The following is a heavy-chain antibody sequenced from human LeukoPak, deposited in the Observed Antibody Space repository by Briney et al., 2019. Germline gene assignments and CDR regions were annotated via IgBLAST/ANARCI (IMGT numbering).Heavy chain of an antibody. CDR3: ARDNDDSSGYFHFQH. CDR1: GFTFSSYS. V-gene: IGHV3-21*01. Sequence: GGSLRLSCAASGFTFSSYSMNWVRQAPGKGLEWVSSISSSSSYIYYADSVKGRFTISRDNAKNSLYLQMNSLRAEDTAVYYRARDNDDSSGYFHFQHWGQGTLVTVSS. CDR2: ISSSSSYI. D-gene: IGHD3-22*01. J-gene: IGHJ1*01.